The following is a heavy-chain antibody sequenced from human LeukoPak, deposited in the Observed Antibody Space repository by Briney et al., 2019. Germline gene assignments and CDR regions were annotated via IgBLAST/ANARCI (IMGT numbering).Heavy chain of an antibody. CDR3: ASTPFYDYVWGSYRYRGLFDN. CDR2: ICGSGGCT. D-gene: IGHD3-16*02. V-gene: IGHV3-23*01. J-gene: IGHJ4*02. Sequence: GGSLRLSCAASGFTFSTYAMSWVRQAPGRGLEWVSGICGSGGCTYYADSVKGRFTISRDNSKNTLYLQMNSLRAEDTAVYYCASTPFYDYVWGSYRYRGLFDNWGQGTPVSVSS. CDR1: GFTFSTYA.